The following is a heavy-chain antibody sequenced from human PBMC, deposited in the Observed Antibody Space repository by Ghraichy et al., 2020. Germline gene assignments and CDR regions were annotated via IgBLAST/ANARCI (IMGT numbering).Heavy chain of an antibody. Sequence: GESLNISCAASGFTFSSYAMSWVRQAPGKGLEWVSAISGSGGSTYYADSVKGRFTISRDNSKNTLYLQMNSLRAEDTAVYYCAKDSQQKAAISDYWGQGTLVTVSS. CDR3: AKDSQQKAAISDY. D-gene: IGHD5-12*01. CDR1: GFTFSSYA. V-gene: IGHV3-23*01. CDR2: ISGSGGST. J-gene: IGHJ4*02.